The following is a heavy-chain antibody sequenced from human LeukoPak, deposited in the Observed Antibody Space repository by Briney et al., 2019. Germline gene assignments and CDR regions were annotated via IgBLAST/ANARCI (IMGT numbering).Heavy chain of an antibody. J-gene: IGHJ5*02. V-gene: IGHV3-9*01. CDR1: KFTFNDYA. Sequence: GGSLRLSRAASKFTFNDYAMHWVRQAPGKGLEWVSGIGWNSDNIGYADSVRGRFTISRDNAKNSLYLQMNSLKTEDTAVYYCAKDISSDYDDGGWFDPWGQGTLVAVSS. CDR3: AKDISSDYDDGGWFDP. D-gene: IGHD5-12*01. CDR2: IGWNSDNI.